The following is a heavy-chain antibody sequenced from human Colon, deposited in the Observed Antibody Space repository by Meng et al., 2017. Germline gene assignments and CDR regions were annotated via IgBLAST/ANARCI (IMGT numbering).Heavy chain of an antibody. V-gene: IGHV3-48*03. CDR3: ARDSGSGSSIEESAFDY. J-gene: IGHJ4*02. D-gene: IGHD5-12*01. CDR1: GFTFSNFE. Sequence: GESLKISCAASGFTFSNFEMNWVRQAPGKGLEWGSYISNSDNTIYYADSVKGRFTISRDNAKNSLYLQMHSLRPEEKAVYYCARDSGSGSSIEESAFDYWGRGTLVTVSS. CDR2: ISNSDNTI.